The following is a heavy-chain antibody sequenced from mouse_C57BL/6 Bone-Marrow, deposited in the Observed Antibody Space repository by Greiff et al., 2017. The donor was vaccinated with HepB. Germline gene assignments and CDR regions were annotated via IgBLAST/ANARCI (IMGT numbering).Heavy chain of an antibody. Sequence: VQLQQSGGGLVKPGGSLKLSCAASGFTFSDYGMHWVRQAPEKGLEWVAYISSGSSTIYYADTVKGRFTISRDNAKNTLFLQMTSLRSEDTAMYYCAREYYGSSYRFAYWGQGTLVTVSA. CDR2: ISSGSSTI. D-gene: IGHD1-1*01. V-gene: IGHV5-17*01. CDR1: GFTFSDYG. CDR3: AREYYGSSYRFAY. J-gene: IGHJ3*01.